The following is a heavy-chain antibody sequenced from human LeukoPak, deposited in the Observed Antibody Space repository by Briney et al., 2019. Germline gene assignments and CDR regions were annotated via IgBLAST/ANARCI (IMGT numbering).Heavy chain of an antibody. J-gene: IGHJ4*02. CDR3: ARGGYVWYNFDY. CDR1: GGSISRYY. Sequence: HSQTLSLTCAISGGSISRYYWSWIRQPPAKALEYIGYIFHTGGTSYNPSLKSRVTISLDTSKNQFSLKLSSVTAADTAVYYCARGGYVWYNFDYWGQGTLVTVSS. CDR2: IFHTGGT. D-gene: IGHD6-13*01. V-gene: IGHV4-59*01.